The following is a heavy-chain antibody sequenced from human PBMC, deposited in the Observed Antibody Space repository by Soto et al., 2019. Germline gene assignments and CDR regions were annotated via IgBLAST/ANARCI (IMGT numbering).Heavy chain of an antibody. J-gene: IGHJ3*01. Sequence: ASVKVSCKASGYSFTIYDIEWVRQAAGQGFEWMGWMNANNGNTGYVQKFQGRVTFTRDTSISTAYMELSSLRSDDTAVYYCARYFPSRDTRAFDLWGQGTEVTVS. CDR1: GYSFTIYD. CDR3: ARYFPSRDTRAFDL. D-gene: IGHD2-21*02. CDR2: MNANNGNT. V-gene: IGHV1-8*01.